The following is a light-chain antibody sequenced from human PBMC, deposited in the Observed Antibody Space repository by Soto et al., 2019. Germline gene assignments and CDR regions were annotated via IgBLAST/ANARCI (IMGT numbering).Light chain of an antibody. J-gene: IGKJ4*01. V-gene: IGKV1-5*01. CDR1: QSISSW. Sequence: IQMTQSPSTLSASVGDRVTITCRASQSISSWLAWYQQKPGKAPKLLISAASTLQRGVPSRFSRSGSGTEFTLPNTNPQPYGLGTYYCQQYKTYPLTFGGGTKLDIK. CDR3: QQYKTYPLT. CDR2: AAS.